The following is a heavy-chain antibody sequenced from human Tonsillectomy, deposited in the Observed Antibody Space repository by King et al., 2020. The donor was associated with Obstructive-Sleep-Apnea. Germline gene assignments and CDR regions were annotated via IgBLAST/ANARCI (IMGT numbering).Heavy chain of an antibody. D-gene: IGHD3-9*01. CDR1: GFAFSNYG. J-gene: IGHJ4*02. CDR2: IRYDGSSQ. CDR3: AKDVREGYDILTGQQN. Sequence: VQLVESGGGVVQPGGSLRLSCTVSGFAFSNYGMHWVRQAPGKGLEWVAFIRYDGSSQYYAESVKGRFTISRDNSKNTLYVQMSSLRTEDTAVYYCAKDVREGYDILTGQQNWGQGTLVTVSS. V-gene: IGHV3-30*02.